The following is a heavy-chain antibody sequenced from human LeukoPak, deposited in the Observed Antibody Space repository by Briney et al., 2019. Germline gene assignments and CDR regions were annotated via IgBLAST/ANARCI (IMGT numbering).Heavy chain of an antibody. CDR3: ARVSAGGGSEWVDN. D-gene: IGHD1-26*01. CDR1: GDSITDYY. V-gene: IGHV4-59*01. J-gene: IGHJ5*02. CDR2: ISYSGRA. Sequence: PSETLSLTCTVSGDSITDYYWSWIRQPPGKGLEWIGYISYSGRATHNPSVKSRVTISLATSRTQFSLSLTSVTAADTAVYYCARVSAGGGSEWVDNWGQGTLVTVSS.